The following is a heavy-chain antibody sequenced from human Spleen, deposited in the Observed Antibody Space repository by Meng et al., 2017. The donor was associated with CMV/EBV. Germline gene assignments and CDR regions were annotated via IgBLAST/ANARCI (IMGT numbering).Heavy chain of an antibody. J-gene: IGHJ5*02. CDR2: IYYSGST. CDR1: GGCRSSTNW. Sequence: QVQLQESGPGLVKPSETLSLTCAVSGGCRSSTNWWSWVRQPPGKGLEWIGYIYYSGSTNYNPSLKSRVTMSVDTSKNQFSLKLSSVTAADTAVYYCARDLPYYYDSSGYYLLAWFDPWGQRTLVTVAS. CDR3: ARDLPYYYDSSGYYLLAWFDP. D-gene: IGHD3-22*01. V-gene: IGHV4-4*02.